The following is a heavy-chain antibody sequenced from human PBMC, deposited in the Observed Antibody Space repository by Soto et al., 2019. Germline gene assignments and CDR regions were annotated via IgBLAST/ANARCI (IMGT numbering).Heavy chain of an antibody. Sequence: GGSLRLSCAASGFTFNIYTMIWVRQAPGKGLEWVSGIGARGSDTYFPDSVKGRFTISRDNSMDMVYLQMNSLRAEDTAVYFCAKGGTYHIGDFDSWGQGTLVTAPQ. CDR1: GFTFNIYT. CDR3: AKGGTYHIGDFDS. V-gene: IGHV3-23*01. D-gene: IGHD5-12*01. J-gene: IGHJ4*02. CDR2: IGARGSDT.